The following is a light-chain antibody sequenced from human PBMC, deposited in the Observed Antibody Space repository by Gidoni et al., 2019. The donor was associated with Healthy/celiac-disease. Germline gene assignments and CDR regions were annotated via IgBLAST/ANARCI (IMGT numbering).Light chain of an antibody. Sequence: QSVLTHPPSVSAAPGQRVTIACTGSSSNIGAGYDVHWYQQLPGTAPKLLIYGNSNRPSGVPDRFSGSKSGTSASLAITGLKAEDEADYYCQSYDSSLSGWVFGGGTKLTVL. CDR1: SSNIGAGYD. J-gene: IGLJ3*02. V-gene: IGLV1-40*01. CDR3: QSYDSSLSGWV. CDR2: GNS.